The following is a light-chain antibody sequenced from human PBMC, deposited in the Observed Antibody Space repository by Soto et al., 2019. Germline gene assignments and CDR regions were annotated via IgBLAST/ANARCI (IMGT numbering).Light chain of an antibody. CDR3: AAWDDSLSGRV. CDR1: SSNIGSNY. CDR2: SNN. Sequence: QFVLTQPPSASGTPGQRVTISCSGSSSNIGSNYVYWYQQLPGTAPKLLIYSNNQRPSGVPDRFSGSKPGTSASLAISGLRSEDEADYYCAAWDDSLSGRVFGGGTKLTVL. J-gene: IGLJ3*02. V-gene: IGLV1-47*02.